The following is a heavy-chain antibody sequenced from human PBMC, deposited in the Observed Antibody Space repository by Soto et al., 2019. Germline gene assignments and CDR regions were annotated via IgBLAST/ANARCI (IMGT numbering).Heavy chain of an antibody. Sequence: ASVKVSCKASGYTFTSYAMHWVRQAPGQRLEWMGWINAGNGNTKYSQKFRGRVTITRDTSASTAYMELSSLRSEDTAVYYCARDPTRYCSSTICYRSSNWFDPWGQGTLVTVSS. J-gene: IGHJ5*02. CDR2: INAGNGNT. CDR1: GYTFTSYA. D-gene: IGHD2-2*01. V-gene: IGHV1-3*01. CDR3: ARDPTRYCSSTICYRSSNWFDP.